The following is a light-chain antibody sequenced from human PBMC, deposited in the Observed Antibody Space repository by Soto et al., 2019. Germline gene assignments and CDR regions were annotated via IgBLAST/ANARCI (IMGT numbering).Light chain of an antibody. Sequence: DIQMTQSPSTLSASVGDRVTITCRASQSISSWLAWYQQKPGKAPKLLIDKASSLESGVPSRFSGSGSGTEFTLTASSLQPDDFATYYCQQYNSFPTFGQGTKVEIK. CDR1: QSISSW. V-gene: IGKV1-5*03. CDR2: KAS. J-gene: IGKJ1*01. CDR3: QQYNSFPT.